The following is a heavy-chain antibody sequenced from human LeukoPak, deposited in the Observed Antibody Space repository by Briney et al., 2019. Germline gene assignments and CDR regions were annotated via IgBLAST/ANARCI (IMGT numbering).Heavy chain of an antibody. D-gene: IGHD6-19*01. CDR1: GGTFTNYA. J-gene: IGHJ4*02. Sequence: GASVKVSCKASGGTFTNYAISWVRQAPGQGLEWMGRIIPVLDIADYAQKFQGRVTITADKSTTTAYMQLINLRSEDTAFYYCARGPIAVANDFDSWGQGTLVTVSS. CDR2: IIPVLDIA. V-gene: IGHV1-69*04. CDR3: ARGPIAVANDFDS.